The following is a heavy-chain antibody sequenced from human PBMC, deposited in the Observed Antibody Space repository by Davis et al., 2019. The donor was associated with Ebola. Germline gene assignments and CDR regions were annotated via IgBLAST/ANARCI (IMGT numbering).Heavy chain of an antibody. CDR2: IKQDGSEK. V-gene: IGHV3-7*03. CDR3: ARDVLGMYGMDL. CDR1: GFSFDTHW. Sequence: GESLKISCVDSGFSFDTHWMNWVRQAPGKGLEWVANIKQDGSEKNYVDSVRGRFIIYRDNAKNSLYLQMNSLRAEDTAVYYCARDVLGMYGMDLWGQGTTVTVSS. J-gene: IGHJ6*02.